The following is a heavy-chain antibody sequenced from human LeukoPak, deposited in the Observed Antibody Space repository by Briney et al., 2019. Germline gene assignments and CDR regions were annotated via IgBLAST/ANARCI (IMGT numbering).Heavy chain of an antibody. CDR2: ISSSGGTI. D-gene: IGHD6-25*01. Sequence: GGSLRLSCAASGFTFSDYYMSWIRQAPGEGLEWVSYISSSGGTISYADSVKGRFTISRDNAKNSLYLQMNSLRAEDSAVYYCARWAPQYGGYAFDYWGQGTLVTVSS. CDR3: ARWAPQYGGYAFDY. CDR1: GFTFSDYY. V-gene: IGHV3-11*01. J-gene: IGHJ4*02.